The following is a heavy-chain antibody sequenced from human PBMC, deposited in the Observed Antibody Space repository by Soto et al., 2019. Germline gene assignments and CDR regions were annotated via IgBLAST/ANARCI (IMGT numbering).Heavy chain of an antibody. CDR1: GFTFSSYW. CDR3: ARAGSYRHDY. D-gene: IGHD1-26*01. CDR2: INSDGSST. Sequence: EVQLVESGGGLVQPGGSLRLSCEGSGFTFSSYWMHWVRQAPGKGLVWVSRINSDGSSTSYADSVKGRFTISRDNAKNTLYLQMNSLSAEDTAVYYCARAGSYRHDYWGQGTLVTVSS. V-gene: IGHV3-74*01. J-gene: IGHJ4*02.